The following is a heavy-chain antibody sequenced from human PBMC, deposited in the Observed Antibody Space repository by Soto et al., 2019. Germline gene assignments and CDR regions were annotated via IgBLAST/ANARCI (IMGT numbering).Heavy chain of an antibody. D-gene: IGHD2-2*02. Sequence: SETLSLTCTVSGGSISGYYWSWIRQPPGKGLESIGYTHYRGSANYNPSLESRVTISVDTSKNQFSLGLSSVTAADTAVYYCARGRYCSTTSCYNSFYYYHMDVWGQGATVAVSS. CDR3: ARGRYCSTTSCYNSFYYYHMDV. CDR1: GGSISGYY. V-gene: IGHV4-59*01. CDR2: THYRGSA. J-gene: IGHJ6*03.